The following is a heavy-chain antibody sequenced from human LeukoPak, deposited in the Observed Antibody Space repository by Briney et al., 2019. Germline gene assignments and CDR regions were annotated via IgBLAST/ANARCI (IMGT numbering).Heavy chain of an antibody. CDR3: ARALTVVTRLDY. V-gene: IGHV4-31*03. J-gene: IGHJ4*02. Sequence: SQTLSLTCTVSGGSISSGGYYWSWIRQHPGEGLEWIGYIYYSGSTYYNPSLKSRVTISVDTSKNQFSPKLSSVTAADTAVYYCARALTVVTRLDYWGQGTLVTVSS. D-gene: IGHD4-23*01. CDR1: GGSISSGGYY. CDR2: IYYSGST.